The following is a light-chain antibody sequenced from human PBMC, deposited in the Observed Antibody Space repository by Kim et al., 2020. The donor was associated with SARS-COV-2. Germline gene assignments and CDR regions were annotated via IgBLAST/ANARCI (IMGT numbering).Light chain of an antibody. CDR2: KDT. J-gene: IGLJ2*01. CDR3: YSYSAAGEPL. CDR1: VLAKKY. V-gene: IGLV3-27*01. Sequence: SYELTQPSSVSVSPGQTARITCSGDVLAKKYARWFQQKPGQAPVLVIYKDTERPSGIPERFSGSSSGTTVTLTISGAQAGDEGDYYCYSYSAAGEPLLGG.